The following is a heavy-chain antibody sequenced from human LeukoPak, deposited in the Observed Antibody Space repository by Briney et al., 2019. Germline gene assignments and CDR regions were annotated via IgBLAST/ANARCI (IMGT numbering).Heavy chain of an antibody. Sequence: GRSLRLSCAASGFTFDDYAMHWVRQAPGQGLEWVSGISWNSGSIGYADSVEGRFTISRDNAKNSLYLQMNSLRAEDTALYYGAKARGYSRGFDYWGQGTLVTVSS. CDR2: ISWNSGSI. CDR1: GFTFDDYA. J-gene: IGHJ4*02. V-gene: IGHV3-9*01. CDR3: AKARGYSRGFDY. D-gene: IGHD5-18*01.